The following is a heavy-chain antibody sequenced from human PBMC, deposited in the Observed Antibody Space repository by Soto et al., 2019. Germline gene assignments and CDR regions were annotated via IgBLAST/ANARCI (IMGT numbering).Heavy chain of an antibody. J-gene: IGHJ6*02. V-gene: IGHV3-30-3*01. CDR1: GSSFTSYA. D-gene: IGHD3-22*01. CDR2: ISYDGSTT. CDR3: ARAHFSDTSGYYYATYYYTGMDV. Sequence: GGSLRLSCGASGSSFTSYAIHWVRQAPGKGVEWVALISYDGSTTYYADSVKGRFTMSRDNSKNTLYLQMNSLRAEDTAVYRCARAHFSDTSGYYYATYYYTGMDVWGQGTTVTVSS.